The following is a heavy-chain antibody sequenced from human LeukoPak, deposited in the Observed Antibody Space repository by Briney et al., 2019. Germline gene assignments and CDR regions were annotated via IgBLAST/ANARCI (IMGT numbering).Heavy chain of an antibody. Sequence: SETLSLTCTVSGGSISSYYWSWIRQSPGKGLELIGYIYDSGSTNYNPSLKSRVTISVDTSKNQFSLKLSSVTAADTAVYYCARHGGGYSYDYWGQGTLVTVSS. CDR2: IYDSGST. CDR1: GGSISSYY. D-gene: IGHD5-18*01. V-gene: IGHV4-59*01. J-gene: IGHJ4*02. CDR3: ARHGGGYSYDY.